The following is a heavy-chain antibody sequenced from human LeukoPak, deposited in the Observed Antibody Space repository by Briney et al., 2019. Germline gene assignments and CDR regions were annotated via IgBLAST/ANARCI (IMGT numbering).Heavy chain of an antibody. D-gene: IGHD2-2*02. J-gene: IGHJ6*02. Sequence: PGGSLRLSCAASGFTFSTYDMHWVRQAPGKGLEWVSSISSSSSYIYYADSVKGRFTISRDNAKNSLYLQMNSLRAEDTAVYYCARINDCSSTSCYTLYYGMDVWGQGTTVTVS. CDR3: ARINDCSSTSCYTLYYGMDV. CDR2: ISSSSSYI. V-gene: IGHV3-21*01. CDR1: GFTFSTYD.